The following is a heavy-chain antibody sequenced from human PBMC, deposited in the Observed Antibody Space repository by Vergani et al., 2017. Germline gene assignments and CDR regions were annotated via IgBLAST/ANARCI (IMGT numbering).Heavy chain of an antibody. CDR1: GGTFSSYA. J-gene: IGHJ6*03. CDR3: ASNWHSVVVPAAIRAPDPSYYYYYMDV. V-gene: IGHV1-69*01. D-gene: IGHD2-2*02. CDR2: IIPIFGTA. Sequence: QVQLVQSGAEVKKPGSSVKVSCKASGGTFSSYAISWVRQAPGQGLEWMGGIIPIFGTANYAQKFQGRVTITADESTSTAYMELSSLRSEDTAVYYWASNWHSVVVPAAIRAPDPSYYYYYMDVWGKGTTVTVSS.